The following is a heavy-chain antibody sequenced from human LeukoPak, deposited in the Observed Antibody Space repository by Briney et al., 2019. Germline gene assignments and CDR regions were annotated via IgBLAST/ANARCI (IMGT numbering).Heavy chain of an antibody. CDR3: ASEIIFGSFDY. CDR2: IRYDGSNK. V-gene: IGHV3-30*02. J-gene: IGHJ4*02. D-gene: IGHD3-3*01. Sequence: GGSLRLSCAASGFTFSSYGMHWVRQAPGKGLEWVAFIRYDGSNKCYADSVKGRFTISRDNSKNTLYLQMNSLRAEDTAVYYCASEIIFGSFDYWGQGTLVTVSS. CDR1: GFTFSSYG.